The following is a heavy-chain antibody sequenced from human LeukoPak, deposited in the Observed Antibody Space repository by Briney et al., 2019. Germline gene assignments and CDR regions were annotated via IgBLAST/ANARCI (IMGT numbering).Heavy chain of an antibody. Sequence: PSQTLSLTCTVSGGSISSGSYYWSWIRQPPGKGLEWIGYIYHSGSTYYNPSLKSRVTISVDRSKNQSSLKLSSVTAADTAVYYCASGFYDFWSGSDYYYYYMDVWGKGTTVTVSS. J-gene: IGHJ6*03. D-gene: IGHD3-3*01. CDR3: ASGFYDFWSGSDYYYYYMDV. CDR2: IYHSGST. CDR1: GGSISSGSYY. V-gene: IGHV4-30-2*01.